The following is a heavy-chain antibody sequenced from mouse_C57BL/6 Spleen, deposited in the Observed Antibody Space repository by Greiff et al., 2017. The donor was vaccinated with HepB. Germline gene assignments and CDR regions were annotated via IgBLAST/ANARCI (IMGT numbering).Heavy chain of an antibody. Sequence: QVQLQQPGAELVRPGSSVKLSCKASGYTFTSYWMGWVKQRPGQGLEWIGNIYPSDSETHYNQKFKDKATLTVDKSSSTAYMQLSSLTSEDSAVYYCAITGTYSMDYWGQGTSVTVSS. CDR3: AITGTYSMDY. CDR2: IYPSDSET. V-gene: IGHV1-61*01. D-gene: IGHD4-1*01. CDR1: GYTFTSYW. J-gene: IGHJ4*01.